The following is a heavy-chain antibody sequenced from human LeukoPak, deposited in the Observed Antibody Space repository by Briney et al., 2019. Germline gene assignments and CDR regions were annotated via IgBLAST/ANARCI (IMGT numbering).Heavy chain of an antibody. CDR1: VFTFNNYN. D-gene: IGHD5-12*01. V-gene: IGHV3-21*01. CDR3: AREHSGYDFPGRDYYYMDV. CDR2: SSRISRSYI. Sequence: GGPLRLSCAASVFTFNNYNMNWVREAPGKGLVWVSSSSRISRSYIYYADSVKGRLTMSRDNARNSVYLQMNSLRAEDTAGYYGAREHSGYDFPGRDYYYMDVWGKGTTVTVSS. J-gene: IGHJ6*03.